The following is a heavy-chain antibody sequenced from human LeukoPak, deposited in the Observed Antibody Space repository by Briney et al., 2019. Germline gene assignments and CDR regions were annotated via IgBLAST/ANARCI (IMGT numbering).Heavy chain of an antibody. CDR1: GFTFSSHA. D-gene: IGHD3-3*01. J-gene: IGHJ4*02. CDR2: ISGRGGST. Sequence: GGSLRLSCAASGFTFSSHAMSWVRQAPGKALEWVSAISGRGGSTNYADSVKGRFTISRDNSKNTLYLQMNSLRAEDTAVYYCAKNNDFWSGYSLDYWGQGTLVTVSS. V-gene: IGHV3-23*01. CDR3: AKNNDFWSGYSLDY.